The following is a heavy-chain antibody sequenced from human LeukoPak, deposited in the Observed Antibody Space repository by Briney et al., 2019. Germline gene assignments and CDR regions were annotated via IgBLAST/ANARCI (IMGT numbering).Heavy chain of an antibody. CDR3: AKDRRYYDY. CDR1: GFTFSGYA. J-gene: IGHJ4*02. Sequence: GGSLRLSCAASGFTFSGYAWSWSGQAQGKGLEWVSVISGSGDITYYADSVKGRFTISRDNSKNTLYLQMNSVRAEDTAVYYCAKDRRYYDYWGQGTLVTVSS. V-gene: IGHV3-23*01. CDR2: ISGSGDIT.